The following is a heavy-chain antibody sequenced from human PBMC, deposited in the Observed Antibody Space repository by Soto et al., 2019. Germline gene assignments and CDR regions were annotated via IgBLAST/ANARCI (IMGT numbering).Heavy chain of an antibody. D-gene: IGHD2-15*01. Sequence: GGSLRLSCAASGFTFDDYAMHWVRQAPGKGLEWVSLISWDGGSTYYADSVKGRFTISRDNSKNSLYLQMNSLRAEDTALYYCAKDKGGGYCSDGSCYQRSYCYGMDVWGQGTAVTVSS. CDR3: AKDKGGGYCSDGSCYQRSYCYGMDV. CDR2: ISWDGGST. CDR1: GFTFDDYA. J-gene: IGHJ6*02. V-gene: IGHV3-43D*03.